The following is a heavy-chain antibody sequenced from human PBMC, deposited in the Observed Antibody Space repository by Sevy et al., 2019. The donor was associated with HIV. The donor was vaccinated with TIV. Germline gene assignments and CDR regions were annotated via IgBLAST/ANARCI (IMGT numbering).Heavy chain of an antibody. CDR3: ARDSERDSYYFDY. CDR1: GFTFSSYG. Sequence: GGSLRLSCAASGFTFSSYGMHWVRQAPGKGLEWVAVIWYDGSNKYYADSVKGRFTISRDNSKTTLYLQMNSLRAEDTAVYYCARDSERDSYYFDYWGQGTLVTVSS. J-gene: IGHJ4*02. V-gene: IGHV3-33*01. D-gene: IGHD3-10*01. CDR2: IWYDGSNK.